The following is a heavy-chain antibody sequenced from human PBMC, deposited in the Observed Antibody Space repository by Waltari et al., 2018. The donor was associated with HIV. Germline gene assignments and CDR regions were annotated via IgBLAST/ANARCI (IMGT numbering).Heavy chain of an antibody. CDR1: GGSISTYY. CDR2: INTSGST. CDR3: AREDRWAHGMDV. Sequence: QVQLQESGPGLVKPSETLSISCTVPGGSISTYYWSWIRQPAGKGLEWIGRINTSGSTNYNPSLKSRVTMSVDTSKNQFSLKLSSVTAADTAVYYCAREDRWAHGMDVWGQGTTVTVSS. V-gene: IGHV4-4*07. D-gene: IGHD1-26*01. J-gene: IGHJ6*02.